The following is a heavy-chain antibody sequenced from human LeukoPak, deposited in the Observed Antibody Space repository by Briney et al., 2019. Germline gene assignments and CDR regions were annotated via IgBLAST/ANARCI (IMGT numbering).Heavy chain of an antibody. D-gene: IGHD2-15*01. J-gene: IGHJ6*02. Sequence: PSQTLSLTCTVSGGSISSGGYYWSWIRQHPGKGLEWIGSIYYSGSTYYNPSLKSRVTISVDTSKNQFSLKLSSVTAADTAVYYCASHKYCSGGSCYSPNYYYYYGMDVWGQGTTVTVSS. CDR2: IYYSGST. CDR3: ASHKYCSGGSCYSPNYYYYYGMDV. V-gene: IGHV4-30-2*03. CDR1: GGSISSGGYY.